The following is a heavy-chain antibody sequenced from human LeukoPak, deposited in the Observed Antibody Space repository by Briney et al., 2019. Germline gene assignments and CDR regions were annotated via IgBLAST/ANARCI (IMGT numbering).Heavy chain of an antibody. CDR2: INPNSGVT. CDR1: GYTFTGYY. Sequence: ASVKVSCKASGYTFTGYYLHWVRQAPGQGLEWMGWINPNSGVTNYAQKFQGRVTMTRATSISTAYMDLSRLTSDDTAVYYCARVQSLRVVRCFDPWGQGTLVTVSS. CDR3: ARVQSLRVVRCFDP. J-gene: IGHJ5*02. D-gene: IGHD4-17*01. V-gene: IGHV1-2*02.